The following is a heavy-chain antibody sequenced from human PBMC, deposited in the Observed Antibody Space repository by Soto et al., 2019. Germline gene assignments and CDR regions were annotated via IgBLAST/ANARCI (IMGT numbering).Heavy chain of an antibody. CDR2: INHSGST. CDR3: ARGNCRVAEDY. D-gene: IGHD1-1*01. V-gene: IGHV4-34*01. Sequence: PEPLSVTCAVYGGAFSGYNWSWIRQPPGKGLEWIGEINHSGSTNYNPSLKSRVTISVDTSKNQFSLKLSSVTAAATAVYYCARGNCRVAEDYWGQGTLVIGSS. CDR1: GGAFSGYN. J-gene: IGHJ4*02.